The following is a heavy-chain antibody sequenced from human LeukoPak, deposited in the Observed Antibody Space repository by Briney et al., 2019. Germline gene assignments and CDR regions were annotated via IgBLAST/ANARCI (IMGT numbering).Heavy chain of an antibody. CDR2: ISGSGGST. D-gene: IGHD6-13*01. J-gene: IGHJ4*02. CDR1: GFTFSSYA. CDR3: AKDGPGIAAAGTRGGYFDY. Sequence: PGGSLRLSCAASGFTFSSYAMSWVRQAPGKGLERVSAISGSGGSTYYADSVKGRFTISRDNSKNTLYLQMNSLRAEDTAVYYCAKDGPGIAAAGTRGGYFDYWGQGTLVTVSS. V-gene: IGHV3-23*01.